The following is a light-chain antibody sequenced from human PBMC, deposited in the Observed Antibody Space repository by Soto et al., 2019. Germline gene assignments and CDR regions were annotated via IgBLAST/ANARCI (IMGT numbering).Light chain of an antibody. Sequence: DIQISQSPSTLSASVGDRVTITCRASQSISSWLAWYQQKPGKAPKFLIYEAFTLQSGVSSRFSGNGSGTEFSLTISSLQADDFGSYYCQHYNTWTFGPGTKVDIK. V-gene: IGKV1-5*01. J-gene: IGKJ1*01. CDR2: EAF. CDR3: QHYNTWT. CDR1: QSISSW.